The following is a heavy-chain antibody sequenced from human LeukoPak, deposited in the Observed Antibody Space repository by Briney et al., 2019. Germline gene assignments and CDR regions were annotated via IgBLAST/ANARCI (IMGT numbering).Heavy chain of an antibody. J-gene: IGHJ4*02. D-gene: IGHD3-22*01. Sequence: PGGSLRLSCAVSGISLSNYGMSWVRQAPGQGLEWVAGISDSGGRTNYADSVKGQCTISRDNPKHTLYLQVNSLRAEDAAVYFCAKRGVVIRVILVGFHKEAYYFDSWGQGALVTVSS. CDR1: GISLSNYG. CDR3: AKRGVVIRVILVGFHKEAYYFDS. CDR2: ISDSGGRT. V-gene: IGHV3-23*01.